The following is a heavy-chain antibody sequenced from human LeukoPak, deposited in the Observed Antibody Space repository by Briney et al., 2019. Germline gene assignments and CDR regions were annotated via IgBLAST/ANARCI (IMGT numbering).Heavy chain of an antibody. CDR2: ISGSGGST. CDR1: GFTFSSYA. D-gene: IGHD3-3*01. V-gene: IGHV3-23*01. Sequence: GGSLRLSCAASGFTFSSYAMSWVRQAPGKGLEWVSAISGSGGSTYYADSVKGRFTISRDNAKNSLYLQMNSLRAEDTAVYYCARRPDFWSGYFFDYWGQGTLVTVSS. CDR3: ARRPDFWSGYFFDY. J-gene: IGHJ4*02.